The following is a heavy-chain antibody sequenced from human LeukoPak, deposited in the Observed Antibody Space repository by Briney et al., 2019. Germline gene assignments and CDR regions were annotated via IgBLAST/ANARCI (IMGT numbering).Heavy chain of an antibody. CDR2: ISNSGDRT. CDR3: ARERMGAFDY. J-gene: IGHJ4*02. Sequence: PGGSLRLSCAASGFSFSNSIINWVRQAPGEGLEWVAGISNSGDRTDSADSVKGRFTISRDNSRDTLYLQMNSLRAEDTAVYYCARERMGAFDYWGQGTLVTVSS. D-gene: IGHD1-26*01. CDR1: GFSFSNSI. V-gene: IGHV3-23*01.